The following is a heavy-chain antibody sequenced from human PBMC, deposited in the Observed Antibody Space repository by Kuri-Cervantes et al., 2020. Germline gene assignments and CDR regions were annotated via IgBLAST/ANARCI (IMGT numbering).Heavy chain of an antibody. J-gene: IGHJ4*01. V-gene: IGHV1-69*06. Sequence: SVKVSCKTSGGIFSSHAITWVRQAPGQGLEWMGGIIPIFGTANYAQKFQGRVTITADKSTSTAYMELSSLRSEDTAVYYCASTGYQLPFTDFWGQGTLVTVSS. CDR3: ASTGYQLPFTDF. CDR2: IIPIFGTA. D-gene: IGHD2-2*01. CDR1: GGIFSSHA.